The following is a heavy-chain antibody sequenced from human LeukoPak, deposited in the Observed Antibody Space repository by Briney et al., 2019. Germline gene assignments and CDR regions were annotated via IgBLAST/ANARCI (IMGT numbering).Heavy chain of an antibody. CDR3: ARGLDYYDGTGYRSYWYLDL. D-gene: IGHD3-22*01. V-gene: IGHV1-18*01. CDR2: ISAYNGRT. Sequence: ASVKVPCKASGYTFTTYGISWVRQAPGQGLEWLGWISAYNGRTNYGEKLQDRVTMTTDTSTSTAYTELRSLRSDDTAVYYCARGLDYYDGTGYRSYWYLDLWGRGTLVAVSS. J-gene: IGHJ2*01. CDR1: GYTFTTYG.